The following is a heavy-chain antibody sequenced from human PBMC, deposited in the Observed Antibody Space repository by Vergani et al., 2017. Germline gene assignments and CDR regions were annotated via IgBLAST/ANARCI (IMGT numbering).Heavy chain of an antibody. J-gene: IGHJ6*02. CDR1: GFTFSSYW. V-gene: IGHV3-74*01. Sequence: EVQLVESGGGFVQPGGSLRLSCAASGFTFSSYWMHWVRQAPGTGLVWVSRINSDGSSTSYADSVKGRFTISSDNAKNTLYLKMNSLRVEDTAVYYSATAARWLGLNYYYYGMDFWGQGTTVTVSS. D-gene: IGHD6-6*01. CDR2: INSDGSST. CDR3: ATAARWLGLNYYYYGMDF.